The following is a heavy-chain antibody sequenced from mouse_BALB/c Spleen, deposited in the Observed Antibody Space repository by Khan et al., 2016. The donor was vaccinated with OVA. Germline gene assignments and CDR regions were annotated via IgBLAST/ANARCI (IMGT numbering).Heavy chain of an antibody. CDR1: GFTFSSYS. CDR2: ISSGGDYT. D-gene: IGHD2-12*01. Sequence: EVQGVESGGDLVKPGGSLKLSCAASGFTFSSYSMSWVRQTPDKRLEWVASISSGGDYTYYPDSVKGRFTISRDNATNTLYLQMSDLTSEDTAIYYCASELDGWFAYWGQGTLVTVSA. V-gene: IGHV5-6*01. CDR3: ASELDGWFAY. J-gene: IGHJ3*01.